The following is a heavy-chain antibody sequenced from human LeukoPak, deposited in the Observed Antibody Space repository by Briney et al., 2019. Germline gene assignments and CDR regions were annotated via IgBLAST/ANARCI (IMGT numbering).Heavy chain of an antibody. V-gene: IGHV3-23*01. CDR3: AKDQAHSGSYYGYFDY. J-gene: IGHJ4*02. Sequence: PGGSLRLSCAASGFNLSSYGMSWVRQAPGKGLEWVSAISGSGGSTYYADSVKGRFTISRDNSKNTLYLQMNSLRAEDTAVYYCAKDQAHSGSYYGYFDYWGQGTLVTVSS. D-gene: IGHD1-26*01. CDR2: ISGSGGST. CDR1: GFNLSSYG.